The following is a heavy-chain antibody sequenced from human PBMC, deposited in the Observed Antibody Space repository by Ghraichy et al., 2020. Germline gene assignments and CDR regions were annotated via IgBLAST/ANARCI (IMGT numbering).Heavy chain of an antibody. V-gene: IGHV4-30-4*08. J-gene: IGHJ6*03. D-gene: IGHD3-16*01. CDR3: ARDPRWGENYYYYMEV. Sequence: LSLTCTVSGDSITNGDYYWSWIRQPPGKGLEWIGFIYHSGSTYYNPSLKSRVTISVDTSKNQFFLKLNPVTAADTAVYYCARDPRWGENYYYYMEVWGKGTTVTVSS. CDR2: IYHSGST. CDR1: GDSITNGDYY.